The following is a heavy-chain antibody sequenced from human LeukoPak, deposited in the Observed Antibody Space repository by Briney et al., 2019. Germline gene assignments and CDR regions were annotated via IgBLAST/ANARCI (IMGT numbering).Heavy chain of an antibody. CDR3: ANTFTRFLEAAY. J-gene: IGHJ4*02. V-gene: IGHV3-7*03. CDR1: GFTFSNYW. CDR2: IQQHGSET. Sequence: GGSLRLSCEGSGFTFSNYWMSWVRQAPGKGLEWVANIQQHGSETYYGDSVKGRFTISRDNAKNTLYLQMNSLRAEDTAVYYCANTFTRFLEAAYWGQGTLVTVSS. D-gene: IGHD3-3*01.